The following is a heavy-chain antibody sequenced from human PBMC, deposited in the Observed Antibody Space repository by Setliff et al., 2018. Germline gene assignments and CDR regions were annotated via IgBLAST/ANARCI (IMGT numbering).Heavy chain of an antibody. J-gene: IGHJ4*02. Sequence: SETLSLTCTVSDDSISSRHYYWGWIRQPAGKGLEWLGQIYTSWSTNYNPSLKGRATLSIDASKKQFSLKLTSVTAADTAVYYCARTGTYRYFDYWGQGILVTVSS. D-gene: IGHD1-1*01. CDR2: IYTSWST. V-gene: IGHV4-61*09. CDR1: DDSISSRHYY. CDR3: ARTGTYRYFDY.